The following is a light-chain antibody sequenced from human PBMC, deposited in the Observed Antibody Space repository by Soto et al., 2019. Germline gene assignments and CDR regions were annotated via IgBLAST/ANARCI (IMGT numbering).Light chain of an antibody. J-gene: IGKJ2*01. CDR2: DAS. Sequence: IPLTQSPSSLSASVGDRVTITCRASQGVSSALAWYQQKAGKPPKLLIYDASSLQSGVPSRFSGSGSGTDFTLTISSLQPEDFATYSCQQYKNYPLAFGQGTKLEIK. CDR3: QQYKNYPLA. CDR1: QGVSSA. V-gene: IGKV1D-13*01.